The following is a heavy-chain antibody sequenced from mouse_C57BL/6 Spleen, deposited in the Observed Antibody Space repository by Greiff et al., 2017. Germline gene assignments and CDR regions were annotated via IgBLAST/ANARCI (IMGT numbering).Heavy chain of an antibody. CDR2: ISDGGSYT. CDR3: AREGLNDAMDY. V-gene: IGHV5-4*01. Sequence: EVKLMESGGGLVKPGGSLKLSCAASGFTFSSYAMSWVRQTPEKRLEWVATISDGGSYTYYPDNVKGRFTISRDNAKNNLYLQMSHLKSEDTAMYYCAREGLNDAMDYWGQGTSVTVSS. CDR1: GFTFSSYA. D-gene: IGHD2-2*01. J-gene: IGHJ4*01.